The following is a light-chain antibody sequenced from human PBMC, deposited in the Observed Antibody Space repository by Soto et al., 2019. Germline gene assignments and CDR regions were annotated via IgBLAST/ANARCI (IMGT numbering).Light chain of an antibody. CDR3: SSYTNSGTVL. V-gene: IGLV2-14*01. J-gene: IGLJ2*01. CDR2: NVR. Sequence: QSALTQPASVSGSPGQSITISCTGTSSDVGGYDYVSWYQQYAGKAPKLTIYNVRNRPSGVSNRSSGSKSGNTASLTISGLQPEDEADYFCSSYTNSGTVLFGGGTKLTVL. CDR1: SSDVGGYDY.